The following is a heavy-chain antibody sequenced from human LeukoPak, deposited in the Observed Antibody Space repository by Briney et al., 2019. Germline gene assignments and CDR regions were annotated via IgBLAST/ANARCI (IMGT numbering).Heavy chain of an antibody. CDR2: IIPIFGTA. CDR3: ARGRPTNLGGIY. D-gene: IGHD7-27*01. V-gene: IGHV1-69*06. Sequence: ASVKVSCKASGGTFSSYAISWVRQAPGQGLEWMGGIIPIFGTANYAQKFQGRVTMTWDTSINTAYMELGSLRSEDTAVYYCARGRPTNLGGIYWGQGTLVTVSS. J-gene: IGHJ4*02. CDR1: GGTFSSYA.